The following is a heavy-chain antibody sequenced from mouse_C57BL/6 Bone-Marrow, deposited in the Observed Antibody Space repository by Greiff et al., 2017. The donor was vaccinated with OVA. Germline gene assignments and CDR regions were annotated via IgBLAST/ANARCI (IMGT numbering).Heavy chain of an antibody. CDR2: IWSGGST. J-gene: IGHJ4*01. CDR3: ARRDWYYAMDY. V-gene: IGHV2-2*01. D-gene: IGHD3-3*01. Sequence: VKLMESGPGLVQPSQSLSITCTASGFSFTSYGVHWVRQSPGKGLEWLGVIWSGGSTDYNAAFISRLSISKDNSKRQVFFKMNSLQADDTAIYYCARRDWYYAMDYWGQGTSVTVSS. CDR1: GFSFTSYG.